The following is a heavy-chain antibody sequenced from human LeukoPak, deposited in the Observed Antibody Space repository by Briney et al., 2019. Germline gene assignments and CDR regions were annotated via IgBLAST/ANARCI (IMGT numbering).Heavy chain of an antibody. Sequence: ASVNVSCTASGYTFTSYGISWVRQAPGQGLEWMGWISAYGGNTKSAQKFQGRVTMTTDTSTSTAYMELRSLTFDDTAVYYCARDRQGSGWFSYWGQGTVVTVSS. CDR1: GYTFTSYG. CDR3: ARDRQGSGWFSY. V-gene: IGHV1-18*01. D-gene: IGHD6-19*01. CDR2: ISAYGGNT. J-gene: IGHJ4*02.